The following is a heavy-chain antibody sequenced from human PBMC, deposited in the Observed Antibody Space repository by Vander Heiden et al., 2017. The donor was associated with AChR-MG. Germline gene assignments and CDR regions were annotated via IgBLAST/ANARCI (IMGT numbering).Heavy chain of an antibody. D-gene: IGHD1-7*01. CDR2: ISYDGSNK. Sequence: QVHLLVPGGGVLQPVMTLVPPCATAGLTIRGYAMHWVRQAPGKGLEWVEVISYDGSNKYYADSVKGRFTISRDNSKDTLDLQMNSLRAEDTAVYYCARDHNWNYGSWAFDIWGQGTMVTVSS. CDR3: ARDHNWNYGSWAFDI. CDR1: GLTIRGYA. V-gene: IGHV3-30-3*01. J-gene: IGHJ3*02.